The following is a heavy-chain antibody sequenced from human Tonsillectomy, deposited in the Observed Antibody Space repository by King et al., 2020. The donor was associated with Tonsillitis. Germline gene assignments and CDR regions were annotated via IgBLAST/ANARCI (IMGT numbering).Heavy chain of an antibody. CDR1: GFTFSSYG. CDR2: IWYDGSNK. D-gene: IGHD3-10*01. V-gene: IGHV3-33*01. CDR3: ARERWMVRGATVYYYYYGMDV. J-gene: IGHJ6*02. Sequence: QLVQSGGGVVQPGRSLRLSCAASGFTFSSYGMHWFRQAPGKGLECVAVIWYDGSNKYYADSVKGRFTLFRDNSKNTLYLQMNSLRAEDTAVYYCARERWMVRGATVYYYYYGMDVWGQGTTVTVSS.